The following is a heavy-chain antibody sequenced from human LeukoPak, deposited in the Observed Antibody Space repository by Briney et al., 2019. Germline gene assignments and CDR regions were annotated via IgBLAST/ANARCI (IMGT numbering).Heavy chain of an antibody. Sequence: GGSLRLSCAASGFTFSTYSFTWVRQAPGKGLEWVSSISSSSSYFYYADSVKGRFSISRDNAKNSLYLQMNSLRAEDTAIYYCAGVNSSNWHFDFWGQGTLVTVSS. CDR3: AGVNSSNWHFDF. V-gene: IGHV3-21*01. D-gene: IGHD6-13*01. J-gene: IGHJ4*02. CDR2: ISSSSSYF. CDR1: GFTFSTYS.